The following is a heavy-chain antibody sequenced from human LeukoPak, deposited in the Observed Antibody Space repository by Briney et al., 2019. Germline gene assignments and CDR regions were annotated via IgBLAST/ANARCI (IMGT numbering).Heavy chain of an antibody. Sequence: SETLSLTCTVSGGSISSYYWSWIRQPPGKGLEWIGYIYYSGSTNYNPSLKSRVTISVDTSKNQFSLKLSSVTAADTAVYYCARMSDFWSGYRSGYYFDYWGQGTLVTVSP. CDR1: GGSISSYY. D-gene: IGHD3-3*01. J-gene: IGHJ4*02. CDR3: ARMSDFWSGYRSGYYFDY. CDR2: IYYSGST. V-gene: IGHV4-59*01.